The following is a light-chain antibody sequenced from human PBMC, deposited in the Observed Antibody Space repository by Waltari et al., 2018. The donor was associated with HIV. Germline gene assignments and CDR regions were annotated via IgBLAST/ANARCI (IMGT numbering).Light chain of an antibody. J-gene: IGKJ4*01. Sequence: EIVLTQSPVTLSLSLGERATLSCRAGQNVGSFLAWYQHKPGQAPRLLIYDASKRASGIPDRFSGTGSGTDYTLTISNLEPEDFAVYYCQQRSDWPLTFGGGTTVDFK. CDR1: QNVGSF. V-gene: IGKV3-11*01. CDR2: DAS. CDR3: QQRSDWPLT.